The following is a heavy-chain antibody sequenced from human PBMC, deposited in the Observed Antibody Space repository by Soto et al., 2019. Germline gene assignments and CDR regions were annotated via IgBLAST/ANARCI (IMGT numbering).Heavy chain of an antibody. D-gene: IGHD3-22*01. CDR1: GGSISSGDYY. J-gene: IGHJ6*02. V-gene: IGHV4-30-4*01. CDR3: ARASSMIVVVPTAYGMDV. Sequence: SETLSLTCTVSGGSISSGDYYWIWIRHPPGKGLEWIGYIYYSGSTYYNPSLKSRVTISVDTSKNQFSLKLSSVTAADTAVYYCARASSMIVVVPTAYGMDVWGQGTTVTVSS. CDR2: IYYSGST.